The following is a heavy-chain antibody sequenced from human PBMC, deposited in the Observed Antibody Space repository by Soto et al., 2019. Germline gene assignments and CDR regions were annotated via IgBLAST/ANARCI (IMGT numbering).Heavy chain of an antibody. D-gene: IGHD3-22*01. CDR2: IIPIFGTP. CDR3: TYGPYYDGRWFDP. V-gene: IGHV1-69*13. CDR1: DYTFSTYG. J-gene: IGHJ5*02. Sequence: ASVKVSCKVFDYTFSTYGVSWVRQAPGQGLEWMGGIIPIFGTPNYAQNFQDRVTITADESTNTGYMELSSLRSEDTAVYYCTYGPYYDGRWFDPWGQGTLVTVSS.